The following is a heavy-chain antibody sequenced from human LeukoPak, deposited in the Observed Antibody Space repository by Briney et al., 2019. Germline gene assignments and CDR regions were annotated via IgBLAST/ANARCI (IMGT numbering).Heavy chain of an antibody. V-gene: IGHV1-2*06. D-gene: IGHD3-22*01. CDR2: INPNSGGT. J-gene: IGHJ4*02. CDR3: ARVGYYESSGYYEY. Sequence: VASVKVSCKASGYTLTDYYMHWVRQAPGQGLEWMGRINPNSGGTNYAQKFQGRVTMTRDTSISTVYMELSRLRSDDTAVYYRARVGYYESSGYYEYWGQGTLVTVSS. CDR1: GYTLTDYY.